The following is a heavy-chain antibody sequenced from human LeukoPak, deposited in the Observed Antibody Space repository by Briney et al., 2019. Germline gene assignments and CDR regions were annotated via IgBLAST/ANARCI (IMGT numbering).Heavy chain of an antibody. D-gene: IGHD5-18*01. Sequence: GGSLRLSCAASGFSFSSYAMHWVRQAPGKGLQWLAVIPYDGSNEFYADSVKGRLTISRDNSKNTLYLQMNSLRAEDTAVYYCAKGSWIQLWSPFDYWGQGTLVTVSS. CDR2: IPYDGSNE. CDR1: GFSFSSYA. J-gene: IGHJ4*02. V-gene: IGHV3-30*04. CDR3: AKGSWIQLWSPFDY.